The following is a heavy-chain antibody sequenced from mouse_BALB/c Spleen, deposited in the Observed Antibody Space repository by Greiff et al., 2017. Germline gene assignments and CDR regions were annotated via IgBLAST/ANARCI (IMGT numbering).Heavy chain of an antibody. CDR2: ISSGGGST. V-gene: IGHV5-12-1*01. Sequence: EVQVVESGGGLVKPGGSLKLSCAASGFAFSSYDMSWVRQTPEKRLEWVAYISSGGGSTYYPDTVKGRFTISRDNAKNTLYLQMSSLKSEDTAMYYCARPGKGYFDVWGAGTTVTVSS. CDR1: GFAFSSYD. CDR3: ARPGKGYFDV. J-gene: IGHJ1*01.